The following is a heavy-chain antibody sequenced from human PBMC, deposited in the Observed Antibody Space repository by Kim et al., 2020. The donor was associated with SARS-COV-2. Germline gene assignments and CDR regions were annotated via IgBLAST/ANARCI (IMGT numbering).Heavy chain of an antibody. CDR2: ISGSGGST. J-gene: IGHJ4*02. CDR1: GFTFSSYA. V-gene: IGHV3-23*01. D-gene: IGHD4-17*01. CDR3: AKDLPVSPPTRKATVTTVGRVY. Sequence: GGSLRLSCAASGFTFSSYAMSWVRQAPGKGLEWVSAISGSGGSTYYADSVKGRFTISRDNSKNTLYLQMNSLRAEDTAVYYCAKDLPVSPPTRKATVTTVGRVYWGQGTLVTVSS.